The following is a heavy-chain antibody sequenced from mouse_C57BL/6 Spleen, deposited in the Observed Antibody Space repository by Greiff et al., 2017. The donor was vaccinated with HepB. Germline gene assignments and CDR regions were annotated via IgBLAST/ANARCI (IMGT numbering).Heavy chain of an antibody. J-gene: IGHJ3*01. Sequence: EVQLVESGGGLVKPGGSLKLSCAASGFTFSSYAMSWVRQTPEKRLEWVATISDGGRYTYYRDNVKGRFTISRDNAKNNLYLQMSNLKSEDTAMYYCARWMDGYYPCAYWGQGTLVTVS. CDR3: ARWMDGYYPCAY. D-gene: IGHD2-3*01. CDR1: GFTFSSYA. V-gene: IGHV5-4*01. CDR2: ISDGGRYT.